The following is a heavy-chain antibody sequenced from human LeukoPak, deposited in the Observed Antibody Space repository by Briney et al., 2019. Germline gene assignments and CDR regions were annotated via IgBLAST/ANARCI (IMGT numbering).Heavy chain of an antibody. CDR1: GGSISSSSYF. CDR3: AKGAGPPWFDP. Sequence: SETLSLTCTVSGGSISSSSYFWGWIRQPPGKGLEWIGSIYYSGSAYYNPSLKSRVTISVDTSKNQFSMDLSSVTAADTAVYYCAKGAGPPWFDPWGQGTLVTVSS. J-gene: IGHJ5*02. D-gene: IGHD6-19*01. V-gene: IGHV4-39*01. CDR2: IYYSGSA.